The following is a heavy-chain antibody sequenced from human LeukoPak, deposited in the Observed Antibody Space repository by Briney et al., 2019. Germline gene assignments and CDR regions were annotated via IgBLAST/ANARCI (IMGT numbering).Heavy chain of an antibody. J-gene: IGHJ6*03. CDR2: ISGSGGST. V-gene: IGHV3-23*01. D-gene: IGHD3-22*01. Sequence: GGSLRLSCAASGFTFSSYAMSWVRQAPGKGLEWVSAISGSGGSTYYADSVKGRFTISRDNSKNTLYLQMNSLRAEDTAVYYCAKRGGSDSSGYYYVGFGPYYYYYMDVWGKGTTVTVSS. CDR3: AKRGGSDSSGYYYVGFGPYYYYYMDV. CDR1: GFTFSSYA.